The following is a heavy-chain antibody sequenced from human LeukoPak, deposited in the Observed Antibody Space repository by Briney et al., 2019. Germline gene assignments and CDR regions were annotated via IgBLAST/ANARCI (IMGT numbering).Heavy chain of an antibody. V-gene: IGHV3-66*01. D-gene: IGHD1-1*01. CDR1: GFTVSSNY. Sequence: GGSLRLSCAASGFTVSSNYMSWVRQAPGKGLEWVSVTYSGGSTYYADSVKGRFTISRDNSKNTLYLQMNSLRAEDTAVYYCARDSWNDVRYYYYGMDVWGQGPTVTFSS. CDR2: TYSGGST. J-gene: IGHJ6*02. CDR3: ARDSWNDVRYYYYGMDV.